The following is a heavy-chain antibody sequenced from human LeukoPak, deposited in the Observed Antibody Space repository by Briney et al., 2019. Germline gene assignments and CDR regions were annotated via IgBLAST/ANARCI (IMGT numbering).Heavy chain of an antibody. Sequence: GGSLRLSCAASGFTFSSYAMSWVRQAPGKGLEWVSAISGSGGSTYYADSVKGRFTISRDNSKNTLYLQMNSLRAEDTAVYYCAKGSTYYYDSSGYYYSGNDAFDIWGQGTMVTVSS. D-gene: IGHD3-22*01. V-gene: IGHV3-23*01. CDR2: ISGSGGST. CDR3: AKGSTYYYDSSGYYYSGNDAFDI. J-gene: IGHJ3*02. CDR1: GFTFSSYA.